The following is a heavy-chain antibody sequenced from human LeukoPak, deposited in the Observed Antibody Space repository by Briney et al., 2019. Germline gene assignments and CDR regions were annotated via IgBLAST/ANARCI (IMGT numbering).Heavy chain of an antibody. CDR2: IWYDGSNK. V-gene: IGHV3-33*01. J-gene: IGHJ4*02. CDR1: GFTFSGYG. CDR3: AGARTAMVTLFDY. D-gene: IGHD5-18*01. Sequence: QPGRSLRLSCAASGFTFSGYGMHWVRQAPGRGLEWVAVIWYDGSNKYYADSVKGRFTISRDNSKNTLYLQMNSLRAEDTAVYYCAGARTAMVTLFDYWGQGTHVMVSS.